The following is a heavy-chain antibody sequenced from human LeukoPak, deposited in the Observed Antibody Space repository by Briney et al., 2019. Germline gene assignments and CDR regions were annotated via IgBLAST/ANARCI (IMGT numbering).Heavy chain of an antibody. V-gene: IGHV3-11*03. D-gene: IGHD6-13*01. J-gene: IGHJ4*02. CDR2: ISSSSSYT. CDR1: GFTFSDYY. CDR3: ARPAVGRAAAGNRDYYFDY. Sequence: PGGSLRRYCAASGFTFSDYYMSWIRQAPGKGLEWVSYISSSSSYTNYADSVKGRFTISTDNAKNSLYLQMNSLRAEDTAVYYCARPAVGRAAAGNRDYYFDYWGQGTLVTVSS.